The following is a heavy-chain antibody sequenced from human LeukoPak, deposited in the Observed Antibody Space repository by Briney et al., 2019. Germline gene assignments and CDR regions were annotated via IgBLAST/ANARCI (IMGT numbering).Heavy chain of an antibody. D-gene: IGHD3-10*01. Sequence: SETLSLTCAVYGGSFSGYYWSWIRQPPGEGLEWIGYIYYSGSTNYNPSLKSRVTISVDTSKNQFSLKLSSVTAADTAVYYCAREASRRGFHGMDVWGQGTTVTVSS. CDR2: IYYSGST. CDR3: AREASRRGFHGMDV. J-gene: IGHJ6*02. CDR1: GGSFSGYY. V-gene: IGHV4-59*01.